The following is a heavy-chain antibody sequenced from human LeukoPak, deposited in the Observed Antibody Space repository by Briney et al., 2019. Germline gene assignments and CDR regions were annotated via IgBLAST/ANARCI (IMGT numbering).Heavy chain of an antibody. J-gene: IGHJ3*02. D-gene: IGHD2-2*01. CDR3: ARDKVGLTSNDAFDI. CDR2: IYYSGST. V-gene: IGHV4-61*01. Sequence: SETLSLTCTVSGGSVSSDNYYWSWIRQPPGRGLEWIGYIYYSGSTNYNPSLKSRVTISVDTSKNQFSLKLSSVTAADTAVYYCARDKVGLTSNDAFDIWGQGTMVTVSS. CDR1: GGSVSSDNYY.